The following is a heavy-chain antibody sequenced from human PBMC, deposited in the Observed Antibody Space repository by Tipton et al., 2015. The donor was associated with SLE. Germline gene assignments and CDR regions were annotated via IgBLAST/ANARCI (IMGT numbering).Heavy chain of an antibody. CDR2: IYHSGST. CDR3: ARLGTEWAYVDV. V-gene: IGHV4-61*01. D-gene: IGHD1-14*01. Sequence: LSLTCTVSGGSVSSGSYYWSWIRQPPGKGLEWIGEIYHSGSTNYNASLKSRVTISVDQSKNQFSLKLSSVTAADTAVDYCARLGTEWAYVDVWGKGTTVTGSS. J-gene: IGHJ6*04. CDR1: GGSVSSGSYY.